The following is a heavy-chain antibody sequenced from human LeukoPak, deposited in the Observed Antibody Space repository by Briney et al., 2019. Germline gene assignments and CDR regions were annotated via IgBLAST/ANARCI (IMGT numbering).Heavy chain of an antibody. V-gene: IGHV5-51*01. CDR2: IYPGDSDT. D-gene: IGHD3-9*01. CDR1: GYSFTSYW. CDR3: ARQRFGILTGYPAHHYFDY. J-gene: IGHJ4*02. Sequence: GESLKISCKGSGYSFTSYWIGWVRQMPGKGLEWMGIIYPGDSDTRYSPSFQGQVTISADKSISTAYLQWSSLKASDTAMYYCARQRFGILTGYPAHHYFDYWGQGTLVTVSS.